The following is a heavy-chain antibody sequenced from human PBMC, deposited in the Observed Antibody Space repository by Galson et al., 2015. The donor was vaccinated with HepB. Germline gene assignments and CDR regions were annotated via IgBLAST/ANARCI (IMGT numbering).Heavy chain of an antibody. CDR3: ARDPRVSVDTTVVTPTR. D-gene: IGHD4-23*01. CDR1: GFTYSSYS. Sequence: SLRLSCAASGFTYSSYSMNWVRQAPGKGLEWVSYISSSSSTIYYADSVKGRFTISRDNAKNSLYLQMNSLRDEDTAVYYCARDPRVSVDTTVVTPTRWGQGTLVTVSS. J-gene: IGHJ4*02. V-gene: IGHV3-48*02. CDR2: ISSSSSTI.